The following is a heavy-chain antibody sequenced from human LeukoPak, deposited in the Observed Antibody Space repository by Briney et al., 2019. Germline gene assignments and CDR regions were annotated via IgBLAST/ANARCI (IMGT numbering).Heavy chain of an antibody. CDR3: ARDRITMVRGVIFNWFDP. Sequence: ASVKVSCKASGCTFTGYYMHWVRQAPGQGLEWMGWINPNSGGTNYAQKFQGRVTMTRDTSISTAYMELSRLRSDDTAVYYCARDRITMVRGVIFNWFDPWGQGTLVTVSS. J-gene: IGHJ5*02. V-gene: IGHV1-2*02. D-gene: IGHD3-10*01. CDR2: INPNSGGT. CDR1: GCTFTGYY.